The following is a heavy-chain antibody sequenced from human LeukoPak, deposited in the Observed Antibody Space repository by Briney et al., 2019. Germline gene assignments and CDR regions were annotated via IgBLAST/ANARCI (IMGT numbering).Heavy chain of an antibody. CDR3: AREIGGSGSFDY. D-gene: IGHD3-10*01. V-gene: IGHV4-30-2*01. Sequence: SETLSLTFAVSGGPISIGGYSWSWIRQPPGKGLEWIGYIYHSGSTYYNPSLKSRVTISVDRSKNQFSLKLSSVTAADTAVYYCAREIGGSGSFDYWGQGTLVTVSS. CDR2: IYHSGST. CDR1: GGPISIGGYS. J-gene: IGHJ4*02.